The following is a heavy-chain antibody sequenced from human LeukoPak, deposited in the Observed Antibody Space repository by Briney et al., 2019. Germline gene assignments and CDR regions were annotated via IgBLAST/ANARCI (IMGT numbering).Heavy chain of an antibody. CDR3: ALLDSAAAGRDY. CDR2: IYYRGST. V-gene: IGHV4-59*01. J-gene: IGHJ4*02. D-gene: IGHD6-13*01. CDR1: GGSISICY. Sequence: SETLSLTCTVSGGSISICYGSWIRQPPGKGLEGIGYIYYRGSTNFNPSLKSRVTISVDTSENQFSLKLSSVTAADTAVYYCALLDSAAAGRDYWGQGTLVTVSS.